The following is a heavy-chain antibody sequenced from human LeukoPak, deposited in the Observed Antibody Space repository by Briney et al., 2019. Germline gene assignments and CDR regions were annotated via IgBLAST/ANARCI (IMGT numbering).Heavy chain of an antibody. Sequence: GGSLRLSCAASGFTFSSYWMHWVRQAPGKGLVWVSRINSGGSSTSYADSVKGRFTISRDNAKSTLYLQMDSLRAEDTAVYYCARVLDYYDSSGYSYWGQGTLVTVSS. J-gene: IGHJ4*02. CDR2: INSGGSST. CDR3: ARVLDYYDSSGYSY. V-gene: IGHV3-74*01. CDR1: GFTFSSYW. D-gene: IGHD3-22*01.